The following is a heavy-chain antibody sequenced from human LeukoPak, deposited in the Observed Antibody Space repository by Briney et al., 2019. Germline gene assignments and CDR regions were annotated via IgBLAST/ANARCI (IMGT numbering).Heavy chain of an antibody. V-gene: IGHV4-34*01. CDR2: INHRGST. Sequence: PSETLSLTCAVYGGSFSGYYWSWIRQPPGKGLEWIGEINHRGSTNYNPSLKSRVTISIDTSKNQFSLKLSSVSAAGTAVYYCARGLSYCSSTSCYTGWFDPWGQGTLVTVSS. J-gene: IGHJ5*02. CDR1: GGSFSGYY. D-gene: IGHD2-2*02. CDR3: ARGLSYCSSTSCYTGWFDP.